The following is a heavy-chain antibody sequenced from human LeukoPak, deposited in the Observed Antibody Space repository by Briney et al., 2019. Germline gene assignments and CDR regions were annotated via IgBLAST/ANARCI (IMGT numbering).Heavy chain of an antibody. CDR3: ARAPPYYDILTDNWFDP. CDR2: IIPIFGTA. J-gene: IGHJ5*02. CDR1: GYTFTSYG. Sequence: SVKVSCKASGYTFTSYGISWVRQAPGQGLEWMGRIIPIFGTANYAQKFQGRVTITTDESTSTAYMELSSLRSEDTAVYYCARAPPYYDILTDNWFDPWGQGTLVTVSS. V-gene: IGHV1-69*05. D-gene: IGHD3-9*01.